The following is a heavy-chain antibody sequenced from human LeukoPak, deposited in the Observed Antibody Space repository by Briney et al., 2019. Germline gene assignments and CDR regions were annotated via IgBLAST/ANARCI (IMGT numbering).Heavy chain of an antibody. J-gene: IGHJ4*02. CDR1: GFTFSRYG. CDR3: ARPLVGDALDY. D-gene: IGHD1-26*01. CDR2: IWYDGSNE. V-gene: IGHV3-33*01. Sequence: GGSLRLSCAASGFTFSRYGMHWVRQAPGKGLEWVAVIWYDGSNEYYAGSVKGRFTVFRDNSKNTLHLQMNSLRAEDTAVYYCARPLVGDALDYWGQGTLVTVSS.